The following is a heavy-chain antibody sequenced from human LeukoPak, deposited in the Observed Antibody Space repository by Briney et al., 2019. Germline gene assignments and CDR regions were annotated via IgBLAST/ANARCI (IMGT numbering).Heavy chain of an antibody. J-gene: IGHJ4*02. D-gene: IGHD3-10*01. Sequence: PSETLSLTCAVSGGSITSGAYAWSWIRQPPGKGLEWIGYIYRSGSTSCKPSLKSRLSITIDKSKNQFSLNLRSVTAADTAFYYCARGGGFYGSGTTHFDYWGQGTLATVSS. CDR1: GGSITSGAYA. V-gene: IGHV4-30-2*01. CDR2: IYRSGST. CDR3: ARGGGFYGSGTTHFDY.